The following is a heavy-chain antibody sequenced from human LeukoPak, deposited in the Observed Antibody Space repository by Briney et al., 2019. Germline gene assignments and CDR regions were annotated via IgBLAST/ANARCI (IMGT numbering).Heavy chain of an antibody. D-gene: IGHD3-10*01. Sequence: SETLSLTCTVSGDSISSSSYYWGWIRQPPGKGLEWIGSISYSGSTYYNPSLRSRLTISVDTSKNQFSLKLSSVTAADTAVYYCARHRFPAGGGSGTFYSPFDYWGQGTLVTVSS. V-gene: IGHV4-39*01. CDR1: GDSISSSSYY. CDR2: ISYSGST. J-gene: IGHJ4*02. CDR3: ARHRFPAGGGSGTFYSPFDY.